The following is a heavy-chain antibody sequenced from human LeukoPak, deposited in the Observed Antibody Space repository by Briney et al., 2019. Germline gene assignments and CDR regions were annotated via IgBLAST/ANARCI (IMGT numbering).Heavy chain of an antibody. CDR2: ILHSGST. CDR3: AKTRDFWSGYFDY. D-gene: IGHD3-3*01. Sequence: SQTLSLTCAVSGGSITSDTYYWSWIRQPPGKGLEWSGYILHSGSTYYNPSLKSRITISIATSTSQFPLKLSSVTAADTAVYYCAKTRDFWSGYFDYWGQGTLVTVSS. V-gene: IGHV4-30-2*01. CDR1: GGSITSDTYY. J-gene: IGHJ4*02.